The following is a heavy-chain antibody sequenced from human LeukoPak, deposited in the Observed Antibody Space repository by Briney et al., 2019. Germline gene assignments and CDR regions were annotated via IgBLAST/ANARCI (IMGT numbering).Heavy chain of an antibody. J-gene: IGHJ6*03. CDR2: IYYSGST. CDR3: ARAPSLSGVVYYYYYYMDV. CDR1: DDSITMYY. D-gene: IGHD2-21*01. Sequence: SETLSLTCTVSDDSITMYYWTWIRQPPGKGLEWIGYIYYSGSTNYNPSLKSRVTISVDTSKNQLSLKLSSVTAADTAVYYCARAPSLSGVVYYYYYYMDVWGKGTTVTVSS. V-gene: IGHV4-59*01.